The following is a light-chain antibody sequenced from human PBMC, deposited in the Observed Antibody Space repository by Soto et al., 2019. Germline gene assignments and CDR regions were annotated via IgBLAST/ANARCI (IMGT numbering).Light chain of an antibody. CDR2: DAS. V-gene: IGKV1-33*01. Sequence: DIQMTQSPSSLSASVGDRVTIACQSSHDVSWNLNWFQQKPGEAPKLLIYDASNLERGVPSRFKGSGSGTDFALTISSLQPEDVATYYCQQYSRILSFGRGTEVDLK. J-gene: IGKJ4*01. CDR1: HDVSWN. CDR3: QQYSRILS.